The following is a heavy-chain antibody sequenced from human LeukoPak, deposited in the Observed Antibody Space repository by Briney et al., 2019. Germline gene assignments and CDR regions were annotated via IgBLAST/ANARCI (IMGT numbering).Heavy chain of an antibody. V-gene: IGHV3-30-3*01. CDR2: ISYDGSNK. J-gene: IGHJ1*01. CDR1: GFTFSSYA. Sequence: GGSLRLSCAASGFTFSSYAMHWVRQAPGKGLEWVAVISYDGSNKYYADSVKGRFTISRDNSKNTLYLQMNSLRAEDTAVYYCARASSYDPPEYFQHWGQGTLVTASS. CDR3: ARASSYDPPEYFQH. D-gene: IGHD2/OR15-2a*01.